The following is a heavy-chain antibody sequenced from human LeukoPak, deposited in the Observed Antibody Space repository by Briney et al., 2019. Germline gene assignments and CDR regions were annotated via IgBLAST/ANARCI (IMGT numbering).Heavy chain of an antibody. CDR3: ARPYYDSSAPPYDY. D-gene: IGHD3-22*01. J-gene: IGHJ4*02. V-gene: IGHV1-18*01. CDR1: GDTFTSYG. Sequence: ASVKVSCKASGDTFTSYGISWVRQAPGQGLEWMGWISAYNGNTNYAQKLQGRVTMTTDTSTSTAYMELRSLRSDDTAVYYCARPYYDSSAPPYDYWGQGTLVTVSS. CDR2: ISAYNGNT.